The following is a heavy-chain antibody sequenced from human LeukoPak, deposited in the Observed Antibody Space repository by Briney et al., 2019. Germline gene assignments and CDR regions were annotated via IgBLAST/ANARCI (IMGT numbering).Heavy chain of an antibody. CDR3: AKDELSRYCSSTSCYAAY. CDR1: GFTFSSYA. D-gene: IGHD2-2*01. V-gene: IGHV3-23*01. CDR2: ISGSGGST. J-gene: IGHJ4*02. Sequence: GGSLRLSCAASGFTFSSYAMSWVRQAPGKGLEWVSAISGSGGSTYYADSVKGRFTISRDNSKNTLYPQMNSLRAEDTAVYYCAKDELSRYCSSTSCYAAYWGQGTLVNVSS.